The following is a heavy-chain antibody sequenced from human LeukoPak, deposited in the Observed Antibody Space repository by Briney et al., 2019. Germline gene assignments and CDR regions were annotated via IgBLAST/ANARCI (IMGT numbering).Heavy chain of an antibody. CDR2: IYTSGST. J-gene: IGHJ4*02. Sequence: SQTLSLTCTVSGGSISSGSYYWSWIRQPAGKGLEWIGRIYTSGSTNYNPSLKSRVTISVDTSKNQFSLKLSSATAADTAVYYCASEYCSGGSCYSDYWGQGTLVTVSS. D-gene: IGHD2-15*01. CDR3: ASEYCSGGSCYSDY. CDR1: GGSISSGSYY. V-gene: IGHV4-61*02.